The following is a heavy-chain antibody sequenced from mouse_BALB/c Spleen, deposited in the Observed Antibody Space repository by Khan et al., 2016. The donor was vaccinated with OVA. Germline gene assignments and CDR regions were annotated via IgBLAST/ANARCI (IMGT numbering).Heavy chain of an antibody. V-gene: IGHV14-3*02. CDR2: TDPANGNT. CDR1: GYNIKDIY. J-gene: IGHJ2*01. CDR3: RISTINA. Sequence: VQLKQSGAELVKPAASLKLSCTASGYNIKDIYIHWVKQRPEKGLERIRRTDPANGNTKYDPKFQGKATITADTSSNTAYLQLSSLTSEDTAVYYCRISTINAGGKGTTLTVSS.